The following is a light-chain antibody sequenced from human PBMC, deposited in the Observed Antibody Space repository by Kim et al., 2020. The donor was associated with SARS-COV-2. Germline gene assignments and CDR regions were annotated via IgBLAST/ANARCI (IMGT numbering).Light chain of an antibody. CDR3: QAWDSTAVV. J-gene: IGLJ2*01. Sequence: SYELTQPPSVSVSPGQTASITCSGDKLGGKYSFWYQQKPGQSPVLVVYQDNRRPSGIPERFSGSNSGNTATLTITGTQAVDEADYYCQAWDSTAVVFVG. CDR2: QDN. CDR1: KLGGKY. V-gene: IGLV3-1*01.